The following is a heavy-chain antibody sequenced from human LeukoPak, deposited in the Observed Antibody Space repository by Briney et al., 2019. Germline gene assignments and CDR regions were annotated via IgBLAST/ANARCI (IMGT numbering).Heavy chain of an antibody. CDR2: ISGSGGST. D-gene: IGHD2/OR15-2a*01. Sequence: GGSLRLSCAASGFTFSSYAMSWVRQAPGKGLEWVSAISGSGGSTYYADSVKGRFTISRDNAKNSLYLQMNSLRAEDTAVYYCARDRGIGYFQHWGQGTLVTVPP. V-gene: IGHV3-23*01. J-gene: IGHJ1*01. CDR3: ARDRGIGYFQH. CDR1: GFTFSSYA.